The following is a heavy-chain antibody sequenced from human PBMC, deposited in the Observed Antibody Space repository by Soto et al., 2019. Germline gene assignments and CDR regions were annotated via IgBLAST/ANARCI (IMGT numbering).Heavy chain of an antibody. D-gene: IGHD3-10*01. CDR2: INHSGST. CDR1: GGSFSGYY. J-gene: IGHJ4*02. Sequence: SETLSLTCAVYGGSFSGYYWSWIRQPPGKGLEWIGEINHSGSTNYNPSLKSRVTISVDTSKNQFSLKLSSVTAADTAVYYCARMVRGVIIKRYFDYWGQGTLVTVSS. CDR3: ARMVRGVIIKRYFDY. V-gene: IGHV4-34*01.